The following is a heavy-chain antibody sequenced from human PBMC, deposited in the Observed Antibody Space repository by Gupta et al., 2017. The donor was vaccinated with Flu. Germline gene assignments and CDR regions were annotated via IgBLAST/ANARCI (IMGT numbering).Heavy chain of an antibody. CDR3: ANSPLMITFGGVIGAGDY. V-gene: IGHV3-23*01. D-gene: IGHD3-16*02. CDR2: ISGSGGST. J-gene: IGHJ4*02. Sequence: EVQLLESGGGLVKPGGSLRLSCAASGFPFSSYAMSWVRQAPGKGLEWVSAISGSGGSTYYADSVKGRFTISRDNSKNTLYLQMNSLRAEDTAVYYCANSPLMITFGGVIGAGDYWGQGTLVTVSS. CDR1: GFPFSSYA.